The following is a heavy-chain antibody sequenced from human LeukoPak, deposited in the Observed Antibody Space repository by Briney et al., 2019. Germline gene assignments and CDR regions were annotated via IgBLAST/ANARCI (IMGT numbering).Heavy chain of an antibody. CDR3: AREGRYFDWLRPGYYYYYMDV. J-gene: IGHJ6*03. CDR2: ISSSGSTI. D-gene: IGHD3-9*01. V-gene: IGHV3-11*01. Sequence: SGGSLRLSCAASGFTFSDYYMSWIRQAPGKGLEWVSYISSSGSTIYYADSVKGRFTISRDNAKNSLYLQMNSLRAEDTAVYYCAREGRYFDWLRPGYYYYYMDVWGKGTTVTISS. CDR1: GFTFSDYY.